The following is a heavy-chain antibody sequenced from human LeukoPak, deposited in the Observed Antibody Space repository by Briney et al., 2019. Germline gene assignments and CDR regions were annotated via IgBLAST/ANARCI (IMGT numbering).Heavy chain of an antibody. Sequence: PGRSLRLSCAASGFTFDDYAMHWVRQAPGKGLEWVSGISWNSGSIGYADSVKGRFTISRDNAKNSLYLQMNSLRAEDTALYYCAKGLVIDAFDTWGQGTMVTVSS. CDR2: ISWNSGSI. D-gene: IGHD3-3*01. V-gene: IGHV3-9*01. CDR3: AKGLVIDAFDT. CDR1: GFTFDDYA. J-gene: IGHJ3*02.